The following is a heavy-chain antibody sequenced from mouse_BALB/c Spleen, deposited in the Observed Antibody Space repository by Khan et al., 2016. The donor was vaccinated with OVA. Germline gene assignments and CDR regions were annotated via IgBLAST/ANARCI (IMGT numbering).Heavy chain of an antibody. V-gene: IGHV5-6*01. CDR1: GFTFSTYG. CDR2: VSTGGSYT. CDR3: TKLAYYYDSEGFAY. J-gene: IGHJ3*01. Sequence: VELVESGGDLVKPGGSLKLSCAASGFTFSTYGMSWVRQAPDKRLEWVATVSTGGSYTYYPDSVKGRFTISRDNATNTMYLQMSGLKSEDTAMFYCTKLAYYYDSEGFAYWGQGTLGTGSA. D-gene: IGHD1-1*01.